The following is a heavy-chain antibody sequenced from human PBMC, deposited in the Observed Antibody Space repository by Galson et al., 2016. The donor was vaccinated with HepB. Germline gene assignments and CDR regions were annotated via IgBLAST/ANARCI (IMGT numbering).Heavy chain of an antibody. CDR1: GYNFPIYG. Sequence: SVKVSCKASGYNFPIYGITWVRQAPGEGLEWMGWIGSHNVYTNYAPKFQGRVIMTTDTSTSTAYMELRSLSSDDSAVYYCARAGAGVTTHSDFWGQGTLVTVSS. CDR3: ARAGAGVTTHSDF. CDR2: IGSHNVYT. J-gene: IGHJ4*02. D-gene: IGHD4-17*01. V-gene: IGHV1-18*01.